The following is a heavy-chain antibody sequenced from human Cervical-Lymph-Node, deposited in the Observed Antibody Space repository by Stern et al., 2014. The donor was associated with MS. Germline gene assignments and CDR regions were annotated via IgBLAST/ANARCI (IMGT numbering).Heavy chain of an antibody. CDR2: IYYSGST. CDR1: GVSLSTYY. V-gene: IGHV4-59*01. Sequence: VQLEESGPGLVKPSETLSLTCTVSGVSLSTYYWSWIRQPPGKGLEWIGYIYYSGSTTYTPSLKSRVTMSVDTSKSQFSLKLSSVTAADTAVYYCARDVGMDSWGQGTLVTVSS. J-gene: IGHJ5*01. D-gene: IGHD6-13*01. CDR3: ARDVGMDS.